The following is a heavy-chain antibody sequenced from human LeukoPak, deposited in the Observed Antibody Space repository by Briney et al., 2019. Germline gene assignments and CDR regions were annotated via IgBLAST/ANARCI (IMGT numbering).Heavy chain of an antibody. CDR2: IYYSGST. V-gene: IGHV4-30-4*01. CDR3: ARSLVPAALSAFDI. J-gene: IGHJ3*02. D-gene: IGHD2-2*01. Sequence: SETLSLTCTVSGGSISSGDYYWSWIRQPPGKGLEWIGYIYYSGSTYCNPSLKSRVTISVDTSKNQFSLKLSSVTAADTAVYYCARSLVPAALSAFDIWGQGTMVTVSS. CDR1: GGSISSGDYY.